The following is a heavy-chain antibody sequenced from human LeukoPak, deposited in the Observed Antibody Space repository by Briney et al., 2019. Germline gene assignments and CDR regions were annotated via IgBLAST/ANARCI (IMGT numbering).Heavy chain of an antibody. CDR2: IIPIFGTA. CDR3: ARGHLIAARPKITYYCYGMDV. Sequence: GASVKVSCKASGDTFSSYAISWVRQAPGQGLEWMGGIIPIFGTANYAQKFQGRVTITADESTSTAYMELSSLRSEDTAVYYCARGHLIAARPKITYYCYGMDVWGQGTTVTVSS. D-gene: IGHD6-6*01. CDR1: GDTFSSYA. J-gene: IGHJ6*02. V-gene: IGHV1-69*13.